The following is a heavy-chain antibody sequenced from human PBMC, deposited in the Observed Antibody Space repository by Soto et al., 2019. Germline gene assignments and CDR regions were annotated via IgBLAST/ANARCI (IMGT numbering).Heavy chain of an antibody. J-gene: IGHJ2*01. CDR3: ARDFSVFRSYYDFWSGYYDL. D-gene: IGHD3-3*01. V-gene: IGHV3-48*02. CDR2: ISSSSTI. CDR1: GFTFSSYS. Sequence: PGGSLRLSGAGSGFTFSSYSMNWVRQAPGKGLEWVSYISSSSTIYYADSVKGRFTISRDNAKNSLYLQMNSLRDEDTAVYYCARDFSVFRSYYDFWSGYYDLWGRGTLVTVCS.